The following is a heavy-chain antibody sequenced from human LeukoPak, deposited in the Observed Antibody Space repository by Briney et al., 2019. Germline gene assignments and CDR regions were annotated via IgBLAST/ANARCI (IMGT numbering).Heavy chain of an antibody. CDR1: GFTFSSYS. V-gene: IGHV3-21*01. J-gene: IGHJ4*02. D-gene: IGHD3-3*01. CDR3: ARDPDRYDFWSGYYHDY. Sequence: GGSLRLSCVASGFTFSSYSMNWVRQAPGKGLEWVSSISSSSSYIYYADSVKGRFTISRDNAKNSLYLQMNSLRAEDTAVYYCARDPDRYDFWSGYYHDYWGQGTLVTVSS. CDR2: ISSSSSYI.